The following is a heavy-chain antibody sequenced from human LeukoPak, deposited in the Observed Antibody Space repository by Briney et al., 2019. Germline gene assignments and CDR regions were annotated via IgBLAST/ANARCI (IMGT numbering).Heavy chain of an antibody. V-gene: IGHV4-59*11. Sequence: SETLSLTCTVSGDSINSHYWSWIRQPPGKSLEWIGYIYHSGSTNYNPSLKSRVTISVDTSKNQFSLKLRSVTAADTAVYFCARDSCRSASCYNNWFDPWGQGTLVTVSS. CDR1: GDSINSHY. CDR2: IYHSGST. CDR3: ARDSCRSASCYNNWFDP. D-gene: IGHD2-2*01. J-gene: IGHJ5*02.